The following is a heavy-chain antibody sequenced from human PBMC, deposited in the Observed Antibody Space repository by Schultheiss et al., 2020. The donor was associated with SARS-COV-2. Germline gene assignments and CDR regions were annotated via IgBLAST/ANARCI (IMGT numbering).Heavy chain of an antibody. V-gene: IGHV3-53*01. CDR3: ARDLEGGTLWFGELFGY. J-gene: IGHJ4*02. CDR1: GFTVSSNY. D-gene: IGHD3-10*01. CDR2: IYSGGST. Sequence: GGSLRLSCAASGFTVSSNYMSWVRQAPGKGLEWVSVIYSGGSTYYADSVKGRFTISRDNSKNTLYLQMNSLRAEDTAVYYCARDLEGGTLWFGELFGYWGQGTLVTVSS.